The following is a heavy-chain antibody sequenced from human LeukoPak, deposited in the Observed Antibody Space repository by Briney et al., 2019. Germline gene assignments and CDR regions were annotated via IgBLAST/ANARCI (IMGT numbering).Heavy chain of an antibody. CDR2: INHSGRN. D-gene: IGHD4-17*01. CDR1: GGSFSGYY. V-gene: IGHV4-34*01. J-gene: IGHJ4*02. Sequence: SETLSLTCPVYGGSFSGYYWSWIRQLPGKGLEWIGEINHSGRNNYKPSLKSRVTISVDTSKNQFSLKLSSVTAADTAVYYCATDYGDTSGFDYWGQGTLVTVSS. CDR3: ATDYGDTSGFDY.